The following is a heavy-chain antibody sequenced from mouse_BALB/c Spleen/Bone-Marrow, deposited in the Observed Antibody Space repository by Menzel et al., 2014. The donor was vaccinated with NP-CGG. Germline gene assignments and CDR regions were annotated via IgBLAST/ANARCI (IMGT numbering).Heavy chain of an antibody. CDR1: GYSFTSYW. CDR2: IYPGNSDT. D-gene: IGHD2-1*01. V-gene: IGHV1-5*01. CDR3: TRKVYYGNPLDY. J-gene: IGHJ2*01. Sequence: VQLQQPGTVLAGPGASVKMSCKASGYSFTSYWMHWVKQRPGQGLEWIGAIYPGNSDTSYNQKFKGKAKLTAVTSATTAYMELSSLTNEDSAVYFCTRKVYYGNPLDYWGQGTTLTVSS.